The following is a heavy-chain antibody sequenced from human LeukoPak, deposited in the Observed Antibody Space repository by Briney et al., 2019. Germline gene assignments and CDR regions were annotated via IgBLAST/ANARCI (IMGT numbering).Heavy chain of an antibody. CDR1: GFTFDDYA. CDR3: AKASGIPLPYYFDY. CDR2: ISWNSGSI. V-gene: IGHV3-9*01. Sequence: GGSLRLSCAASGFTFDDYAMHWVRQAPGKGLEWVSGISWNSGSIGYADSVKGRFTISRDNAKNSLYLQMNSLRAEDTALYYCAKASGIPLPYYFDYWGQGTLVTVSS. J-gene: IGHJ4*02. D-gene: IGHD2-15*01.